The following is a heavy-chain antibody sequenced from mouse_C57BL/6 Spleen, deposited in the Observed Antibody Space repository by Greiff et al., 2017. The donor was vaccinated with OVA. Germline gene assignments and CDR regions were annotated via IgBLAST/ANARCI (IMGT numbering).Heavy chain of an antibody. Sequence: DVHLVESGPGLVKPSQSLSLTCSVTGYSITSGYYWNWIRQFPGNKLEWMGYISYDGSNKYNPSLKNRISITRDTSKNQFFLKLNSVTTEDTATYYCARDSGTGYFDVWGTGTTVTVSS. CDR3: ARDSGTGYFDV. D-gene: IGHD3-3*01. CDR2: ISYDGSN. CDR1: GYSITSGYY. V-gene: IGHV3-6*01. J-gene: IGHJ1*03.